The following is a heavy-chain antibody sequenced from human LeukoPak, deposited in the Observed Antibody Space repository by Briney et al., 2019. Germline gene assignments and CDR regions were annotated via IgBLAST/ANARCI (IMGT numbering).Heavy chain of an antibody. D-gene: IGHD5-12*01. CDR3: VRDGGVSGYDLLDY. CDR2: INQDRSEE. Sequence: GGSLRLSCAASGFTFSHYWMTWVRQAPGKGLEWVAHINQDRSEEHYMDSVKARFTISRDNAKNSLSLQMNSLRAEDTAVYYCVRDGGVSGYDLLDYWGQGTLVTVSS. V-gene: IGHV3-7*01. CDR1: GFTFSHYW. J-gene: IGHJ4*02.